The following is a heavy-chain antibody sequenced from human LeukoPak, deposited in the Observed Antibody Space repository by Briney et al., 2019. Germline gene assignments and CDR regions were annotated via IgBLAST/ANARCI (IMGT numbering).Heavy chain of an antibody. D-gene: IGHD6-19*01. J-gene: IGHJ4*02. Sequence: GGSLRLSCAASRFTFSSYSMNWVRQAPGKGLEWVSSISSGSTYIYYADSVKGRFTISRDNARNSLYLQMNSLRAEDTAVYYCARGSGWPYYFDYWGQGTLVTVSS. V-gene: IGHV3-21*01. CDR1: RFTFSSYS. CDR3: ARGSGWPYYFDY. CDR2: ISSGSTYI.